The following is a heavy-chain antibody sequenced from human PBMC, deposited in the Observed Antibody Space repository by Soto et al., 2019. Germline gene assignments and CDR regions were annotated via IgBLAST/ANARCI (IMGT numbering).Heavy chain of an antibody. V-gene: IGHV4-34*01. J-gene: IGHJ4*02. CDR1: GGSFSGYY. D-gene: IGHD6-19*01. CDR3: ATTRYSSGWYRASILEY. CDR2: INHSGST. Sequence: PSETLSLTCXVXGGSFSGYYWSWIRQPPGKGLEWIGEINHSGSTNYNPSLKSRVTISVDTSKNQSSLKLSSVTAADTAVYYCATTRYSSGWYRASILEYWGQGTLVTVSS.